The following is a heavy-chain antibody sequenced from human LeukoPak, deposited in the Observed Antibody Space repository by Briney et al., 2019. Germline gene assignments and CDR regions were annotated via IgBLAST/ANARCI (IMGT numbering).Heavy chain of an antibody. CDR1: GYTFTSYY. CDR2: INPSGGSA. V-gene: IGHV1-46*01. D-gene: IGHD3-22*01. Sequence: ASVKVSCKASGYTFTSYYMHWVRQAPGQGLEWMGIINPSGGSASYAQKFQGRVTMTRDMSTSTVYMELSSLRPEDTAVYYCAREPSAYYYDSSGYLLDYWGQGTLVTVSS. J-gene: IGHJ4*02. CDR3: AREPSAYYYDSSGYLLDY.